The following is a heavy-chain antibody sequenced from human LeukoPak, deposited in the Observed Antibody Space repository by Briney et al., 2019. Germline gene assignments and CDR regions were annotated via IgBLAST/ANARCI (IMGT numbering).Heavy chain of an antibody. CDR1: GFTFCSYD. J-gene: IGHJ4*02. Sequence: GGSLRLSCAASGFTFCSYDMHWVRQATGKGLEWVSAISGSGGSTYYADSVKGRFTISRDNSKNTLYLQMNSLRAEDTAVYYCAKDLSGSYFDYWGQGTLVTVSS. CDR3: AKDLSGSYFDY. V-gene: IGHV3-23*01. D-gene: IGHD1-26*01. CDR2: ISGSGGST.